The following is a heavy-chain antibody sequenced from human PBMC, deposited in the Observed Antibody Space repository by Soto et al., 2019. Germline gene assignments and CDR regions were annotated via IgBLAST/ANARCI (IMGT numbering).Heavy chain of an antibody. J-gene: IGHJ5*02. Sequence: ASVKVSCKASGFTFTSSAVQWVRQARGQRLEWIGWIVVGSGNTNYAQKFQERVTITRDMSTSTAYMELSSLRSEDTAVYYCAAREGKREPLSAQHGLSWFDPWGQGTLVTVSS. CDR2: IVVGSGNT. D-gene: IGHD6-6*01. CDR1: GFTFTSSA. V-gene: IGHV1-58*01. CDR3: AAREGKREPLSAQHGLSWFDP.